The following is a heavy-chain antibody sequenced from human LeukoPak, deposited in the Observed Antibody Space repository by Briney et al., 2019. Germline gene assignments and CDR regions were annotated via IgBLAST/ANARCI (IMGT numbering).Heavy chain of an antibody. CDR3: ARVALSSGWYDY. CDR1: GYTFTGYY. D-gene: IGHD6-19*01. CDR2: INPNSGGT. V-gene: IGHV1-2*02. J-gene: IGHJ4*02. Sequence: GASVKVSCKAPGYTFTGYYMHWVRQAPGQGLEWMGWINPNSGGTNYAQKFQGRVTMTRDTSISTAYMELSRLRSDDTAVYYCARVALSSGWYDYWGQGTLVTVSS.